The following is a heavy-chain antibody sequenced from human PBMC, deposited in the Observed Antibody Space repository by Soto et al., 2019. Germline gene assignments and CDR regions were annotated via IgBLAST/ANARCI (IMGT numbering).Heavy chain of an antibody. D-gene: IGHD3-9*01. Sequence: GGSLRLSCGVSGFTFSSYAMSWVRQAPGKGLEWVSAISGSGGSTYYADSVKGRFTISRDNAKNSLYLQMNSLRAEDTALYYCAKDTYDILTGSLAFDYWGQGTLVTVSS. J-gene: IGHJ4*02. CDR2: ISGSGGST. V-gene: IGHV3-23*01. CDR1: GFTFSSYA. CDR3: AKDTYDILTGSLAFDY.